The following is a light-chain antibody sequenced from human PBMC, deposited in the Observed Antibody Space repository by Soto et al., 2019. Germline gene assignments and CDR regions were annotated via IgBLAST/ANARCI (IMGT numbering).Light chain of an antibody. CDR3: SSYAGSNNRYV. CDR1: SSDVGGYNY. CDR2: EVS. Sequence: QSALTQPPSASGSPGQSVTISCTGTSSDVGGYNYVSWYQQHPGKAPKLMIYEVSKQPSGVPDRFSGSKSGNTASLTVSGLQAEDEADYYCSSYAGSNNRYVFGTGTKVTVL. J-gene: IGLJ1*01. V-gene: IGLV2-8*01.